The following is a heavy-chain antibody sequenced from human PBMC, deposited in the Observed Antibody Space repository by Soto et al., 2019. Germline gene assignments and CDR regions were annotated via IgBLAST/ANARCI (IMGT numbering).Heavy chain of an antibody. J-gene: IGHJ4*02. CDR3: AKDRKSGSGWYWDY. CDR1: GFTFSDYA. D-gene: IGHD6-19*01. V-gene: IGHV3-23*01. CDR2: ISASGGTT. Sequence: GGSLRLSCAASGFTFSDYAMSWVRQAPGKGLEWVSAISASGGTTYYADSVRDRFTISRDNSKNTLYLQMNSLRAEDTVVYYCAKDRKSGSGWYWDYWGQGTLVTVSS.